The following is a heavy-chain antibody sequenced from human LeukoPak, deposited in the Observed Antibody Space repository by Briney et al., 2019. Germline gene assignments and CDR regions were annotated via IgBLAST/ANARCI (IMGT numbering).Heavy chain of an antibody. CDR3: ARGRLATTKPFDP. CDR2: INHSGST. J-gene: IGHJ5*02. D-gene: IGHD1-26*01. CDR1: GGSFSGYY. Sequence: SETLSLTCAVYGGSFSGYYWSWIRQPPGKGLEWIGEINHSGSTNYNPSLKSRVTISVDTSKNQFSLKLSSVIAADTAVYYCARGRLATTKPFDPWGQGTLVTVSS. V-gene: IGHV4-34*01.